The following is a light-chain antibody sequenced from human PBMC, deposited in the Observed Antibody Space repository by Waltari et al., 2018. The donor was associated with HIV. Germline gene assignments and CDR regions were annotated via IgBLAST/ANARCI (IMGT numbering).Light chain of an antibody. CDR3: QSYDSSLSGSWV. CDR1: SSNIGAGYD. Sequence: QSVLTQPPSVSGAPGQRVTFSCTGSSSNIGAGYDVHWYQQLPGTAPKLLIYGNNNRPSGVPDRFSVSKSGTSASLAITGLQAEDEADYYCQSYDSSLSGSWVFGGWTKLTVL. CDR2: GNN. J-gene: IGLJ3*02. V-gene: IGLV1-40*01.